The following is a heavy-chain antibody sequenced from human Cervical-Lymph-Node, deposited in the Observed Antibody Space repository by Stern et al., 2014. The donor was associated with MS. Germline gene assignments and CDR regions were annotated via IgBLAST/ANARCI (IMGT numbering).Heavy chain of an antibody. Sequence: VQLVQSRSELKKPGASVKVSCKASGYTFTTYPMNLVRQAPGQVLEWMGWISTDTGNPTYAQGFPGRFVFSLDTSVSPAYLQISSLKADDTAVYYCARLAYTSAYYGERLHLFDYWGQGTLVAVSS. D-gene: IGHD6-19*01. V-gene: IGHV7-4-1*02. CDR2: ISTDTGNP. CDR3: ARLAYTSAYYGERLHLFDY. CDR1: GYTFTTYP. J-gene: IGHJ4*02.